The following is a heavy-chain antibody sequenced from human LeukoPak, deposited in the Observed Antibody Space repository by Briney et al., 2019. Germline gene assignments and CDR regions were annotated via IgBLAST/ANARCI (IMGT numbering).Heavy chain of an antibody. CDR3: ARVYGIVVVPGAFDI. Sequence: GGSLRLSCAASGFTFSGYSMNWVRQAPGKGLEWVSYISSSSSTIYYADSVKGRFTISRDNAKNSLYLQMNSLRAEDTAVYYCARVYGIVVVPGAFDIWGQGTMVTVSS. D-gene: IGHD2-2*01. CDR1: GFTFSGYS. V-gene: IGHV3-48*01. J-gene: IGHJ3*02. CDR2: ISSSSSTI.